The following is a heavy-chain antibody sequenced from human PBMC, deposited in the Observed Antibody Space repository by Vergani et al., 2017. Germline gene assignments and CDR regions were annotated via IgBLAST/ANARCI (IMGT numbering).Heavy chain of an antibody. Sequence: QVQLVESGGGVVQPGGSLRLSCAASGCTFSSYGMHWVRQAPGKGLEWVAFIRYDGSNKYYADSVKGRFTISRDNSKNTLYLQMNSLRAEDTAVYYCAKDLPMTTVTKEGDYWGQGTLVTVSS. V-gene: IGHV3-30*02. CDR3: AKDLPMTTVTKEGDY. CDR2: IRYDGSNK. D-gene: IGHD4-17*01. CDR1: GCTFSSYG. J-gene: IGHJ4*02.